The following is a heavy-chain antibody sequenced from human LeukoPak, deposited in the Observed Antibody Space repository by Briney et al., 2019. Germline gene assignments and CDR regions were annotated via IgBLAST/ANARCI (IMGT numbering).Heavy chain of an antibody. CDR1: GGSISSYY. D-gene: IGHD1-26*01. J-gene: IGHJ6*03. CDR2: IYTSGST. Sequence: SETLSLTCTVSGGSISSYYWSWIRQPAGKGLEWIGRIYTSGSTNYNPSLKSRATMSVDTSKNQFSLKLSSVTAADTAVYYCVRDRRSGSYYNYYYYMDVWGKGTTVTVSS. CDR3: VRDRRSGSYYNYYYYMDV. V-gene: IGHV4-4*07.